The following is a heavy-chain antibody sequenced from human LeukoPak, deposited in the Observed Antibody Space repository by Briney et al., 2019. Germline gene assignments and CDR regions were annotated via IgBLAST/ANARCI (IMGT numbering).Heavy chain of an antibody. V-gene: IGHV3-49*03. CDR3: SGDDSASYFRFDP. J-gene: IGHJ5*02. CDR1: GFTFGDYA. D-gene: IGHD3-10*01. Sequence: PGGSLRLSCTTSGFTFGDYALSWFRQAPGKGLEWVGFIRKTAYGGTTEYAASVKGRLTISRDDSKSIAYLQMNSLKTEDTAVYYCSGDDSASYFRFDPWGRGTLVTVSS. CDR2: IRKTAYGGTT.